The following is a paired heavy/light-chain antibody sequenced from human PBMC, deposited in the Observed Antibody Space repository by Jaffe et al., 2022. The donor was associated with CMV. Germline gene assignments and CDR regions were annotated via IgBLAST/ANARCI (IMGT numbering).Heavy chain of an antibody. V-gene: IGHV5-51*01. CDR2: IYPGDSDT. CDR3: ARVKGYCSGGSCSPFRAFDI. J-gene: IGHJ3*02. D-gene: IGHD2-15*01. CDR1: GYSFTSYW. Sequence: EVQLVQSGAEVKKPGESLKISCKGSGYSFTSYWIGWVRQMPGKGLEWMGIIYPGDSDTRYSPSFQGQVTISADKSISTAYLQWSSLKASDTAMYYCARVKGYCSGGSCSPFRAFDIWGQGTMVTVSS.
Light chain of an antibody. J-gene: IGKJ3*01. CDR1: QSVSSSY. CDR3: QQYGSSPPFT. V-gene: IGKV3-20*01. CDR2: GAS. Sequence: EIVLTQSPGTLSLSPGERATLSCRASQSVSSSYLAWYQQKPGQAPRLLIYGASSRATGIPDRFSGSGSGTDFTLTISRLEPEDFAVYYCQQYGSSPPFTFGPGTKVDIK.